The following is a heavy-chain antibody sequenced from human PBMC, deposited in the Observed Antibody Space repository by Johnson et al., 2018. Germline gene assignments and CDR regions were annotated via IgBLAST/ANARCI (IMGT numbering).Heavy chain of an antibody. J-gene: IGHJ6*03. Sequence: VQLVQSGGVVVQPGGSLRLSCAASGFTFDDYAMHWVRQAPGKGLEWVSLISWDGGSTYYADSVKGRFTISRHNTKISLYLQMNSLGAEDTALYYWAKVSVPDYYGSGSYSYYYMDVWGKGTTVTVAS. D-gene: IGHD3-10*01. CDR1: GFTFDDYA. CDR3: AKVSVPDYYGSGSYSYYYMDV. V-gene: IGHV3-43D*03. CDR2: ISWDGGST.